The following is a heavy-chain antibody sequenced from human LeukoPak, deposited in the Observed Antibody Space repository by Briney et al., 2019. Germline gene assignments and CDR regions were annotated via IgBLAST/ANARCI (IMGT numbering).Heavy chain of an antibody. CDR3: ARDLIVYGSGSYFDY. V-gene: IGHV1-3*01. Sequence: ASVKVSCKTSGYTFTTYSIHWVRQAPGQGLEWMAWINVGNGNTKYSQNFQGRLTITTDTSASTAYMKLSSLRSEDTALYFCARDLIVYGSGSYFDYWGQGTLVTVSS. J-gene: IGHJ4*02. CDR2: INVGNGNT. D-gene: IGHD3-10*01. CDR1: GYTFTTYS.